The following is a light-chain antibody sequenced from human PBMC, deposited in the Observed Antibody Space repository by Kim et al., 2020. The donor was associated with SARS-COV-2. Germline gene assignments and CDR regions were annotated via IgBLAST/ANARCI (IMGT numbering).Light chain of an antibody. CDR1: QGISNY. CDR2: AAS. J-gene: IGKJ2*02. CDR3: QKYNSAPRT. V-gene: IGKV1-27*01. Sequence: SASIGDRVTITCRTSQGISNYLAWYQQKPGKVPKLLIYAASTLQSGVPSRLSGSGSGTDFTLTISSLQPEDVATYYCQKYNSAPRTFGQGTRLEI.